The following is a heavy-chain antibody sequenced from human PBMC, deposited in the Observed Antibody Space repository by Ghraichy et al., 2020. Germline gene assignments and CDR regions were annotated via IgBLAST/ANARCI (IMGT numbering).Heavy chain of an antibody. CDR3: AKPLSGYSSSSDAFDI. J-gene: IGHJ3*02. CDR1: GFTFSSYA. Sequence: GGSLRLSCAASGFTFSSYAMSWVRQAPGKGLEWVSAISGSGGSTYYADSVKGRFTISRDNSKNTLYLQMNSLRAEDTAVYYCAKPLSGYSSSSDAFDIWGQGTMVTVSS. CDR2: ISGSGGST. D-gene: IGHD6-13*01. V-gene: IGHV3-23*01.